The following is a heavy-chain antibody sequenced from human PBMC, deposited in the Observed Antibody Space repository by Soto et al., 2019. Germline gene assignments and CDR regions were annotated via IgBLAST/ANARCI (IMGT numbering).Heavy chain of an antibody. D-gene: IGHD6-19*01. CDR2: IYWNDIN. V-gene: IGHV2-5*01. Sequence: QITLKESGPTLVKPTQTLTLTCTFSGFSLRTSGVAVGWIRQPPGKALGWFALIYWNDINLYRPSLKSRLTITKDTYKKQVVLTVTDKDPVDTDRYYCAHTFGSGLYQADFDYWGKGALITVSS. J-gene: IGHJ4*02. CDR1: GFSLRTSGVA. CDR3: AHTFGSGLYQADFDY.